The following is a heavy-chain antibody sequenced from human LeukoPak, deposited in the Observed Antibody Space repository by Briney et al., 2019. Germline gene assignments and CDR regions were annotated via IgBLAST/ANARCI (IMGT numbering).Heavy chain of an antibody. CDR1: GYTFAGYD. D-gene: IGHD3-10*01. J-gene: IGHJ6*02. CDR3: ARGPILVRGVILADSVGGMDV. V-gene: IGHV1-8*01. Sequence: ASVKVSCKASGYTFAGYDINWVRQATGQGLEWMGWMNPNSGNANSAQKFQGRVTMTRNTSIDTAYMELSSLRSEDTAVYYCARGPILVRGVILADSVGGMDVWGQGTTVTVSS. CDR2: MNPNSGNA.